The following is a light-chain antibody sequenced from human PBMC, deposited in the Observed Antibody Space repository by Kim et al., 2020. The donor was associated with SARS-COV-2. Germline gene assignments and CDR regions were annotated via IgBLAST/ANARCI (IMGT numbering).Light chain of an antibody. CDR1: QSVSNNF. CDR3: QHYDGSFT. Sequence: LSPGERAPLACRASQSVSNNFLAWYQQKPGQAPRLLISGTSTRASGIPDRFRGSGFGTDFTLTISGLEPEDSAVYYCQHYDGSFTVGPGTKVDIK. CDR2: GTS. J-gene: IGKJ3*01. V-gene: IGKV3-20*01.